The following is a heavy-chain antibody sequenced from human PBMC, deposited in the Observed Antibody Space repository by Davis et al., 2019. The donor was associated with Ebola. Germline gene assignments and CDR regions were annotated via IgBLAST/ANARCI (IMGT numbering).Heavy chain of an antibody. D-gene: IGHD5-18*01. Sequence: GESLKISCVASGFTFSSYGLHWVRQAPGKGLEWVTLISHDGSNEHYAESLRGRFTVSRDNSKNTLYLQMNSLRAEDTAVYYCAKEGFGYSYGIDYWGQGTLVTVSS. V-gene: IGHV3-30*18. CDR1: GFTFSSYG. CDR2: ISHDGSNE. J-gene: IGHJ4*02. CDR3: AKEGFGYSYGIDY.